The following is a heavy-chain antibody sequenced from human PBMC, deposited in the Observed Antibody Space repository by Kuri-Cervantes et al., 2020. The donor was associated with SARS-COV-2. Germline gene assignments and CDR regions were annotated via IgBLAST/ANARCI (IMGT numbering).Heavy chain of an antibody. CDR1: GFTFSSYS. Sequence: GESLKISCAASGFTFSSYSMNWVRQAPGKGLEWVSYISSSSSTIYYADSVKGRFTISRDNAKNSLYLQMNSLRDEDTAVYYCARDGGGYYDSSGYYGQLGFDNWGQGTLVTVSS. D-gene: IGHD3-22*01. CDR3: ARDGGGYYDSSGYYGQLGFDN. CDR2: ISSSSSTI. J-gene: IGHJ4*02. V-gene: IGHV3-48*02.